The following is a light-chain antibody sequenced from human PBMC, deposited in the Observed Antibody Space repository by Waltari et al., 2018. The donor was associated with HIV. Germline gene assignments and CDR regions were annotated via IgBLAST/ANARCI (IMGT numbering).Light chain of an antibody. Sequence: QSALTQPRSVSGSPGQSVTISCPGTSSDVGGYNSVSWYQQHPGKVPKLMIYDVSQRPSGVPDRFSGSKSGNTASLTISGLQAEDEADYYCCSYAGSSYVFGTGTKVTVL. CDR3: CSYAGSSYV. CDR2: DVS. CDR1: SSDVGGYNS. J-gene: IGLJ1*01. V-gene: IGLV2-11*01.